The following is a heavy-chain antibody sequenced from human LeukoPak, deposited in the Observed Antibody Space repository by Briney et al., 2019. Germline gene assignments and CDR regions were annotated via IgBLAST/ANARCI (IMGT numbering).Heavy chain of an antibody. J-gene: IGHJ4*02. CDR2: INPGGSSI. CDR1: RLPFSSYW. Sequence: GGALSLFCAVWRLPFSSYWMHGVRQVPGKGLVWVARINPGGSSIIYADSVKGRFTISRDNAKNTLYLQMDSLRAEDTGVYYCARSNQADDYWGQGTLVTVSS. V-gene: IGHV3-74*01. D-gene: IGHD1-14*01. CDR3: ARSNQADDY.